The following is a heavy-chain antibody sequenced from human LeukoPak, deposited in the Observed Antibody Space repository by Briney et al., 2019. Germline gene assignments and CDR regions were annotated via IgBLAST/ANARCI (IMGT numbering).Heavy chain of an antibody. CDR1: GGSISSSSYY. J-gene: IGHJ4*02. V-gene: IGHV4-39*07. CDR2: IYYSGST. Sequence: SETLSLTCTVSGGSISSSSYYWGWIRQPPGKGLEWIGSIYYSGSTYYNPSLKSRVTISVDTSKNQFSLKLSSVTAADTAVYYCARDREVGATGYYLDYWGQGTLVTVSS. CDR3: ARDREVGATGYYLDY. D-gene: IGHD1-26*01.